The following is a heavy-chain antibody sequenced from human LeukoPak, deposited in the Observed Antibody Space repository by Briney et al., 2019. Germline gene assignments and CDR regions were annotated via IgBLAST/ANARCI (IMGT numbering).Heavy chain of an antibody. V-gene: IGHV3-30*04. J-gene: IGHJ5*02. CDR1: GFTFSSYA. Sequence: GGSLRLSCAASGFTFSSYAMHWVRQAPGKGLEWVAVISYDGSNKYYADSVKGRFTISRDNSKNTLYLQMNSLRAEDTAVYYCAKDRRVGARSPAVNWFDPWGQGTLVTVSS. CDR3: AKDRRVGARSPAVNWFDP. D-gene: IGHD1-26*01. CDR2: ISYDGSNK.